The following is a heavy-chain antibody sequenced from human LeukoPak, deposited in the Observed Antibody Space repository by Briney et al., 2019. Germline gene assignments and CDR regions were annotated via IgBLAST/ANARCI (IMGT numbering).Heavy chain of an antibody. J-gene: IGHJ6*03. D-gene: IGHD3-10*01. V-gene: IGHV1-69*05. Sequence: SVKVSCKASGYTFTSYDISWVRQAPGQGLEWMGGIIPIFGTANYAQKFQGRVTITTDESTSTAYMELSSLRSEDTAVYYCARGTTNYGSGRGYYYYMDVWGKGTTVTVSS. CDR3: ARGTTNYGSGRGYYYYMDV. CDR2: IIPIFGTA. CDR1: GYTFTSYD.